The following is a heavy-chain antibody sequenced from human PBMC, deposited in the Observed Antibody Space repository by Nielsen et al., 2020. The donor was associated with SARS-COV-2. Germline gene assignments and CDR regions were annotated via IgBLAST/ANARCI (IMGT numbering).Heavy chain of an antibody. J-gene: IGHJ6*02. V-gene: IGHV4-39*07. CDR3: ARLRYSYYYGMDV. Sequence: SETLSLTCTVSGGSISSSSYYWGWIRQPPGKGLEWIGSIYYSGSTYYNPSLKSRVTISVDTSKNQFSLKLSSVTAADTAVYYCARLRYSYYYGMDVWGQGTTVTVSS. CDR2: IYYSGST. D-gene: IGHD5-12*01. CDR1: GGSISSSSYY.